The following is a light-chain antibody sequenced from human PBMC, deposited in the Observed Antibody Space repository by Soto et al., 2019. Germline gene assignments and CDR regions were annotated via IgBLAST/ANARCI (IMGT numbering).Light chain of an antibody. CDR1: SSDVGGYNY. CDR2: XXX. J-gene: IGLJ3*02. CDR3: CSYAGSYTWV. V-gene: IGLV2-11*01. Sequence: QSALTQPRSVSGSPGQSVTISCTGTSSDVGGYNYVSWYQQHPGKAPKLMIYXXXKRXXXXXDXFXGSKSGNTASLTISGLQAEDXADYYCCSYAGSYTWVFGGGTKLTVL.